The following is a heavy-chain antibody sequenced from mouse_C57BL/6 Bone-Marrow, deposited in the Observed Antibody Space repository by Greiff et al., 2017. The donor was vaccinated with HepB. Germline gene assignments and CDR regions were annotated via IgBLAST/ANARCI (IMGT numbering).Heavy chain of an antibody. Sequence: EVNLVESGGGLVKPGGSLKLSCAASGFTFSSYAMSWVRQTPEKRLEWVATISDGGSYTYYPDNVKGRFTMSRDNAKNNLYLQMSHLKSEDTAVYYCARDNYGTYYFDYGGQGTTLTVSS. V-gene: IGHV5-4*01. CDR3: ARDNYGTYYFDY. CDR2: ISDGGSYT. D-gene: IGHD1-1*01. CDR1: GFTFSSYA. J-gene: IGHJ2*01.